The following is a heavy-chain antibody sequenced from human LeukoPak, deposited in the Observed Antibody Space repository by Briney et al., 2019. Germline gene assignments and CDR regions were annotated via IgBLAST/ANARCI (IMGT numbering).Heavy chain of an antibody. D-gene: IGHD3-10*01. Sequence: ASVTVSCKASGGTFSSYAISWVRQAPGQGLEWMGGIIPIFGTANYAQKFQGRVTITADKSTSTAYMELSSLRSEDTAVYYCARAYGWGYYYYMDVWGKGTTVTVSS. CDR2: IIPIFGTA. CDR1: GGTFSSYA. V-gene: IGHV1-69*06. J-gene: IGHJ6*03. CDR3: ARAYGWGYYYYMDV.